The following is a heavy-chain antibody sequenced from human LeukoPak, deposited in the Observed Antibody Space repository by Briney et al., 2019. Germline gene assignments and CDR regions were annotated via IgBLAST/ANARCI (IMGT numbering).Heavy chain of an antibody. D-gene: IGHD5-18*01. CDR2: ISSSSSCI. J-gene: IGHJ4*02. CDR3: ASLVDTAMVTRDYFDY. V-gene: IGHV3-21*01. CDR1: GFTFSSYS. Sequence: GGSLRLSCAASGFTFSSYSMNWVRQAPGKGLEWVSSISSSSSCIYYADSVKGRFTISRDNAKNSLYLQMNSLRAEDTAVYYCASLVDTAMVTRDYFDYWGQGTLVTVSS.